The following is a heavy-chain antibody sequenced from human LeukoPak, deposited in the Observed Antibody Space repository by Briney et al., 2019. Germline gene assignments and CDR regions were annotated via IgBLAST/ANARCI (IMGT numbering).Heavy chain of an antibody. V-gene: IGHV3-7*01. CDR1: GFTFSSYW. J-gene: IGHJ4*02. D-gene: IGHD4-23*01. CDR2: IKEGGSEK. Sequence: GGSLRLSCAASGFTFSSYWMSWVRQASGKGLEGVANIKEGGSEKYYVDSVKGRFTISRDNAQTSLYLQMNSLRAEDTAMYYCARDYGGNSVYWGQGTLVTVSS. CDR3: ARDYGGNSVY.